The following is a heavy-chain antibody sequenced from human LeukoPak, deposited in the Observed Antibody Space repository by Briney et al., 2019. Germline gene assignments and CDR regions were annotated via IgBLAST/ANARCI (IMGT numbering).Heavy chain of an antibody. CDR1: GGSISSYY. V-gene: IGHV4-59*12. J-gene: IGHJ5*02. CDR3: ARGSDSSGWPRTGNWFDP. D-gene: IGHD6-19*01. Sequence: KPSETLSLTCTVSGGSISSYYWSWIRQPPGKGLEWIGNIYYSGSANYNPSLQSRVTISVDTSRNHFSLQLSSVTAADTAVYYCARGSDSSGWPRTGNWFDPWGQGTLVTVSS. CDR2: IYYSGSA.